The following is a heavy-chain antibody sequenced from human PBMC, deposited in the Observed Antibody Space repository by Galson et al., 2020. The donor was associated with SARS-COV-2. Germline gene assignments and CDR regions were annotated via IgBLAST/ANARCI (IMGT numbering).Heavy chain of an antibody. Sequence: GESLKISCAASGFTFSTSGMHWVRQAPGKGLEWVAVIWYDGSNKYCADSVKGRFTISRDNSKNTLYLQMDNLRVEDTAVYYCARGICSSATCPLDYWGQGTLVTVSS. V-gene: IGHV3-33*01. D-gene: IGHD2-2*01. CDR3: ARGICSSATCPLDY. CDR1: GFTFSTSG. CDR2: IWYDGSNK. J-gene: IGHJ4*02.